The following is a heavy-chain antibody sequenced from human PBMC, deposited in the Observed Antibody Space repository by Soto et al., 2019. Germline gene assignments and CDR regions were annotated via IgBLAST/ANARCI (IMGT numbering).Heavy chain of an antibody. V-gene: IGHV4-31*03. J-gene: IGHJ4*02. CDR2: IYYSGST. CDR3: ARDRDSSGWLQFDY. Sequence: QVQLQESGPGLVKPSQTLSLTCTVSGGSISSGGYYWSWIRQHPGKGLEWIGYIYYSGSTYYNPYLQRRVTTAVDTSKNQFSLKLSSVTAADTAVYYCARDRDSSGWLQFDYWGQGTLVTVSS. D-gene: IGHD6-19*01. CDR1: GGSISSGGYY.